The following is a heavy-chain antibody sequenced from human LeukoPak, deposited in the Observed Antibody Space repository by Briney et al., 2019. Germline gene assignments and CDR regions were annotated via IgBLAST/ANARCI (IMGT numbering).Heavy chain of an antibody. V-gene: IGHV1-46*01. CDR2: INPSGGST. D-gene: IGHD3-3*01. J-gene: IGHJ6*02. CDR3: ARAQSGSYEHYYGMDV. CDR1: GYTFTGYY. Sequence: ASVKVSCKASGYTFTGYYMHWVRQAPGQGLEWMGIINPSGGSTSYAQKFQGRVTMTRDTSTSTVYMELSSLRSEDTAVYYCARAQSGSYEHYYGMDVWGQGTTVTVSS.